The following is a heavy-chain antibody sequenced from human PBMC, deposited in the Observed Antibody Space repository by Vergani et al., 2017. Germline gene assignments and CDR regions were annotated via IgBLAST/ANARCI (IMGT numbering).Heavy chain of an antibody. J-gene: IGHJ4*02. CDR3: ARVVNWGYGDY. V-gene: IGHV1-3*01. CDR2: FNAGNGNT. CDR1: GYTFTSYA. D-gene: IGHD7-27*01. Sequence: QVQLVQSGAEVKKPGASVKVSCKASGYTFTSYAMHWVRQAPGQRLEWMGWFNAGNGNTKYSQKFQGRVTITRDTSASTAYMELSSLRSEDTAVYYCARVVNWGYGDYWGQGTLVTVSS.